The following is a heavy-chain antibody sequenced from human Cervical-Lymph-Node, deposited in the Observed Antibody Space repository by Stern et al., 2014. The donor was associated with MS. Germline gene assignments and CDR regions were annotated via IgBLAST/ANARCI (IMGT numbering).Heavy chain of an antibody. V-gene: IGHV5-51*01. CDR2: IYPGDSET. CDR1: GYKFSIYW. J-gene: IGHJ4*02. CDR3: ARQTTAWASDV. Sequence: EAQLLESGAELIRPGESLKISCKGSGYKFSIYWIAWVRQMPGKGLEWLGIIYPGDSETRYSPSFQGQVTMSADKSTSTAYLQWSSLNASDTAMYFCARQTTAWASDVWGQGTLVTVSS. D-gene: IGHD1-14*01.